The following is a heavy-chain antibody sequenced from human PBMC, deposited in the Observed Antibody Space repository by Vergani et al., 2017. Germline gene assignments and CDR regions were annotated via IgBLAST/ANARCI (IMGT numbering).Heavy chain of an antibody. CDR2: LTGGGGST. CDR1: GFTFSTYA. D-gene: IGHD5-12*01. J-gene: IGHJ6*02. CDR3: ARDRVDIVATTTYYYYYYGMDG. Sequence: EVQLLESGGSLKQPGGSVRLSCAASGFTFSTYAMHWVRQAPGKGLEWVSALTGGGGSTYYADSFKGRFIISRDNSRDTLYLQMNSLRAEDTAVYYCARDRVDIVATTTYYYYYYGMDGWGQGTTVTVSS. V-gene: IGHV3-23*01.